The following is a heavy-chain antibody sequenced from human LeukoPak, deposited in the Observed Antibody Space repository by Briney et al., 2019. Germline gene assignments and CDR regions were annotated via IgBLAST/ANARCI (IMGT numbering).Heavy chain of an antibody. D-gene: IGHD3-22*01. Sequence: SETLSLTCAVYGGSFSGYYWSWIRQPPGKGLEWIGEINHSGSTNYNPSLKSRVTISVDTSKNQFSLKLSSVTAADTAVYYCARGRHYYDSSGYYYPYFDYWGQGTLVTVSS. CDR3: ARGRHYYDSSGYYYPYFDY. CDR2: INHSGST. V-gene: IGHV4-34*01. J-gene: IGHJ4*02. CDR1: GGSFSGYY.